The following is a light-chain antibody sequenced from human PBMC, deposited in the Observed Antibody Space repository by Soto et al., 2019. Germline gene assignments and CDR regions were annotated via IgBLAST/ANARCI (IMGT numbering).Light chain of an antibody. CDR2: DVS. J-gene: IGLJ1*01. CDR3: CSYTSSSTLLDV. CDR1: SSDVGGYNY. Sequence: QSALTQPASVSGSPGQSITISCTGTSSDVGGYNYVSWYQQHPGKAPKLMIYDVSNRPSGVSNRFSGSKSGNTASLTISGRQAEDEDDYYCCSYTSSSTLLDVFGTGTKVTVL. V-gene: IGLV2-14*01.